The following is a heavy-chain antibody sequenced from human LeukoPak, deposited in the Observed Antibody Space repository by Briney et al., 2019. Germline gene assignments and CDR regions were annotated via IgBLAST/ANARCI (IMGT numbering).Heavy chain of an antibody. Sequence: GGSLRLSCAASGFTFSDYYMSWLSQAPGKGLEWVSYISSSGSTIYYADSVKGRFTISRDNAKNSLYLQMNSLRAEDTAVYYCASESILECIGEIDYWGQGTLVTVSS. CDR2: ISSSGSTI. V-gene: IGHV3-11*04. J-gene: IGHJ4*02. D-gene: IGHD3-3*01. CDR3: ASESILECIGEIDY. CDR1: GFTFSDYY.